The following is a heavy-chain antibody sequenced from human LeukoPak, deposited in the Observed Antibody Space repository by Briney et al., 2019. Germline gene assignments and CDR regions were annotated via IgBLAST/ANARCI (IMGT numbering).Heavy chain of an antibody. CDR3: AQDLGPTWFDP. Sequence: GGSLRLSCAASGFAFNSLAMSWVRQAPGKGLEGGSVISSSGGSIYYADSVKGRFTISRDNSKNALSLQMNSLRAEDTAVYYCAQDLGPTWFDPWGQGTLVTVSS. D-gene: IGHD7-27*01. J-gene: IGHJ5*02. V-gene: IGHV3-23*01. CDR2: ISSSGGSI. CDR1: GFAFNSLA.